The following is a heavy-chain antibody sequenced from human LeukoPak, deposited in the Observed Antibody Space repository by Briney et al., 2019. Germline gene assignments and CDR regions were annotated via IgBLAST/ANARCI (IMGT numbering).Heavy chain of an antibody. V-gene: IGHV4-34*01. J-gene: IGHJ3*02. CDR1: GGSFSGYY. D-gene: IGHD3-3*01. CDR3: ARVPYDQGFWSGYYIDAFDI. CDR2: INHSGST. Sequence: PSETLSLTCAVYGGSFSGYYWSWIRQPPGKGLEWIGEINHSGSTNNNPSLKSRVTISVDTSKNQFSLKLSSVTAADTAVYYCARVPYDQGFWSGYYIDAFDIWGQGTMVTVSS.